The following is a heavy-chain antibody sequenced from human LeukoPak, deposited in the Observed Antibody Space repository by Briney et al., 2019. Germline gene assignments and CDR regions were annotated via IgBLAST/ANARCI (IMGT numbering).Heavy chain of an antibody. Sequence: GESLKISCKGSGYRSTGCARCPGKAWSGWGSSILVTLLADTRYSPSFQGQVTISADKSISTAYLQWSSLKASDTAMYYCVRGTSGSKSRPGFDYWGQGTLVTVPS. V-gene: IGHV5-51*01. D-gene: IGHD1-26*01. CDR2: SILVTLLADT. CDR1: GY. J-gene: IGHJ4*02. CDR3: VRGTSGSKSRPGFDY.